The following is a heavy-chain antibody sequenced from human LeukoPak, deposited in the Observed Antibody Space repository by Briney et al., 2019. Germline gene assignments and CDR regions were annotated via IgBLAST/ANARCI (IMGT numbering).Heavy chain of an antibody. V-gene: IGHV4-38-2*02. CDR1: GYSISSGYY. Sequence: SETLSLTCTVSGYSISSGYYWGWIRQPPGKGLEWIGSIYYSGSTYYNPSLKSRVTISVDTSKNQFSLKLSSVTAADTAVYYCARVSYFDWAHAFDIWGQGTMVTVSS. J-gene: IGHJ3*02. CDR3: ARVSYFDWAHAFDI. CDR2: IYYSGST. D-gene: IGHD3-9*01.